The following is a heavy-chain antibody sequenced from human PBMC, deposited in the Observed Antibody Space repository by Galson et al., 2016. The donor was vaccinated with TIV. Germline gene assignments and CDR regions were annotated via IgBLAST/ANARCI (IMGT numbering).Heavy chain of an antibody. CDR2: VNPGGSII. J-gene: IGHJ3*02. D-gene: IGHD4-17*01. CDR1: GYSFTRYW. V-gene: IGHV5-51*01. Sequence: QSGAEVKKPGESLKISCKGSGYSFTRYWIGWVRQMPGKGLEWVGVVNPGGSIIRYSPPFQGQVTISSDKSINTAYLQWISLKASDTATYYCARQYDFGDYRGDAFDIWGQGTMVIVSS. CDR3: ARQYDFGDYRGDAFDI.